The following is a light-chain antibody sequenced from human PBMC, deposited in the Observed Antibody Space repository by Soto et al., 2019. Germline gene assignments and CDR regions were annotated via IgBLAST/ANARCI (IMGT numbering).Light chain of an antibody. CDR1: SSDVGRFNF. V-gene: IGLV2-14*01. CDR2: EVT. CDR3: SSYTTRSTYA. Sequence: QSALTQPASVSGSPGQSITISCTGTSSDVGRFNFVSWFQQHPGKAPKLLIYEVTKRPSGVSNRFSGSKSGNTASLTISGLQTEDEADYYCSSYTTRSTYAFGTGTKV. J-gene: IGLJ1*01.